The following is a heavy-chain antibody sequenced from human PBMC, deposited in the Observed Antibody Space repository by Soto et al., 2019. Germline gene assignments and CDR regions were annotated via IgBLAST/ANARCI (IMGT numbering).Heavy chain of an antibody. CDR3: ARAVIVVVVAATGGTNWFDP. CDR2: IYYSGST. CDR1: GGSISSGDYY. J-gene: IGHJ5*02. Sequence: SSETLSLTCTVSGGSISSGDYYWSWIRQPPGKGLEWIGYIYYSGSTYYNPSLKSRVTISVDTSKNQFSLKLSSVTAADTAVYYCARAVIVVVVAATGGTNWFDPWGQGTLVTVSS. V-gene: IGHV4-30-4*01. D-gene: IGHD2-15*01.